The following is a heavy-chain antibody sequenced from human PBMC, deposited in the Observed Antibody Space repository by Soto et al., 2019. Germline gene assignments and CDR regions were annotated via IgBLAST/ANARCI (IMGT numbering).Heavy chain of an antibody. CDR1: GFTFSSYS. J-gene: IGHJ4*02. CDR3: ARDNAPRYCRTTSCYAPFDD. V-gene: IGHV3-21*01. Sequence: DVQLVESGGGLVKPGGSLRLSCAASGFTFSSYSMNWVHQAPGKGLEWVSLISSSSSYRYYADSVKGRFTISRDNAKNSLYLQMNSLRAEDTAVYYCARDNAPRYCRTTSCYAPFDDWGQGTLVTVSS. CDR2: ISSSSSYR. D-gene: IGHD2-2*01.